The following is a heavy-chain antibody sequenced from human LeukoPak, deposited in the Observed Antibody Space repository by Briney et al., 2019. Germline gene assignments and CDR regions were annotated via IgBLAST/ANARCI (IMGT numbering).Heavy chain of an antibody. V-gene: IGHV3-23*01. D-gene: IGHD2-8*02. CDR2: IFPRGGEI. CDR1: GFTFSTFA. J-gene: IGHJ4*02. Sequence: GGSLRLSCAASGFTFSTFAMIWVRQPPGKGLEWVSSIFPRGGEIHYADSVRGRFTISRDNSKSTLSLQMNSLRAEDTAIYYCATYRQVLLPFDSWGQGTLVTVSS. CDR3: ATYRQVLLPFDS.